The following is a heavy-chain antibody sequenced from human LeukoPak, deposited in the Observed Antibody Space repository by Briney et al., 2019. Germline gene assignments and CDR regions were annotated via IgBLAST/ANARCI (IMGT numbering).Heavy chain of an antibody. J-gene: IGHJ4*02. Sequence: GGSLRLSCAASGFTFSNAWMSWVRQAPGKGLEWVGRIKSKIDGGTTDYAAPVKGRFTISRDDSKNTLYLQMNSLKTEDTAVYYCTTVPKLTYYYDSSGYYFEDYWGQGTLVTVSS. D-gene: IGHD3-22*01. CDR3: TTVPKLTYYYDSSGYYFEDY. CDR1: GFTFSNAW. CDR2: IKSKIDGGTT. V-gene: IGHV3-15*01.